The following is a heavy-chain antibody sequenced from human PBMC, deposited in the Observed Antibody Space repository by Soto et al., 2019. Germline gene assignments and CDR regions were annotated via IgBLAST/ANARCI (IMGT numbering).Heavy chain of an antibody. V-gene: IGHV3-21*01. CDR1: GFTFSSYS. D-gene: IGHD6-13*01. J-gene: IGHJ6*02. Sequence: GGSLRLSCAASGFTFSSYSMNWVRQAPGKGLEWVSSISSSSSYIYYADSVKGRFTISRDNAKNSLYLQMNSLRAEDTAVYYCARGVRAACGRGYYYGMDVWGQGTTVTVS. CDR2: ISSSSSYI. CDR3: ARGVRAACGRGYYYGMDV.